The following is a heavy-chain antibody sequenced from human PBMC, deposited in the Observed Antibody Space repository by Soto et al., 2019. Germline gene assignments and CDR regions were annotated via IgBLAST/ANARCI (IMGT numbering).Heavy chain of an antibody. CDR3: AKDPYYYDTSEMDV. D-gene: IGHD3-22*01. CDR1: GFTFISYA. CDR2: IGGSGGST. V-gene: IGHV3-23*01. J-gene: IGHJ6*02. Sequence: VGSLRLSCAASGFTFISYAMSWVRQAPGKGLEWVSAIGGSGGSTYYADSVKGRFTISRDNSKNTLFLQMNSLRAEDTAVYYCAKDPYYYDTSEMDVWGQGTTVTVSS.